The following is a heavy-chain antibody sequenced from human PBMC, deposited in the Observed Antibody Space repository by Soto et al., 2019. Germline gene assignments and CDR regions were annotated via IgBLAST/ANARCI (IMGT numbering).Heavy chain of an antibody. CDR2: ISGSGGST. CDR3: ARRYCSGGSCYSDAFDI. CDR1: GFSFSDYA. V-gene: IGHV3-23*01. J-gene: IGHJ3*02. D-gene: IGHD2-15*01. Sequence: PGGSLRLSCAASGFSFSDYAMTWVRQAPGKGREWLSTISGSGGSTFYADSVKGRFTISRDNSKNTLYLQMNSLRAEDTAVYYCARRYCSGGSCYSDAFDIWGQGTMVTVSS.